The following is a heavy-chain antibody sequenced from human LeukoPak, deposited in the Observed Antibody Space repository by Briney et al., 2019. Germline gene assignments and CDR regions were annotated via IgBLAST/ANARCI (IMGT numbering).Heavy chain of an antibody. J-gene: IGHJ4*02. D-gene: IGHD6-19*01. Sequence: GGSLRLSCAASGFTFNTYWMSWVSQAPGKGLEWVANLKQDGSEEYYVDSVKGRFTISRDNAKNSLYLQMNSLRVEDTAFYYCAKDNRRHYTSGPNPDSLHWGQGALVTVSS. CDR1: GFTFNTYW. CDR2: LKQDGSEE. CDR3: AKDNRRHYTSGPNPDSLH. V-gene: IGHV3-7*03.